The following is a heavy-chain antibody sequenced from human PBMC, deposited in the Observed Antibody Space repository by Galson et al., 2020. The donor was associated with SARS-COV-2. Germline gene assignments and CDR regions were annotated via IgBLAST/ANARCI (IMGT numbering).Heavy chain of an antibody. Sequence: SQTLSLTCTVSGGSISSSSYYWGWIRQPPGKGLEWIGSIYHSGSIYYNPSLKSRVTISVDTSKNQFSLKLSSVTAADTAVYYCARHDGAANFDYWGQGTLVTVSS. J-gene: IGHJ4*02. D-gene: IGHD6-25*01. CDR2: IYHSGSI. CDR1: GGSISSSSYY. CDR3: ARHDGAANFDY. V-gene: IGHV4-39*01.